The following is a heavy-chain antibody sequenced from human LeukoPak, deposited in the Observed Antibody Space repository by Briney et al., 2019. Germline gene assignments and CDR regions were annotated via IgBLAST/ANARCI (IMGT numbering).Heavy chain of an antibody. Sequence: SQTLSLTCTVSGGSISSGDYYWSWIRQPPGKGLEWIGYIYYSGSTYYNPSLKSRVTMSVDTSKNQFSLKLSSVTAADTAVYYCARGFVIGFGELPYLWGQGTLVTVSS. CDR2: IYYSGST. V-gene: IGHV4-30-4*01. D-gene: IGHD3-10*01. CDR3: ARGFVIGFGELPYL. CDR1: GGSISSGDYY. J-gene: IGHJ5*02.